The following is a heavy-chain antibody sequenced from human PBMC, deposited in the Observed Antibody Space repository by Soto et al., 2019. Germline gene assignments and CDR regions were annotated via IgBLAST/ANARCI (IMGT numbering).Heavy chain of an antibody. CDR2: INPSGGST. CDR3: ARDQGFIAGSCWLGDYYGMDV. Sequence: QVQLVQSGAEVKKPGASVKVSCTASGYTFTSYYMHWVRQAPGQGLEWMGIINPSGGSTSYAQKFQGRVTMTRDTSTSTVYMELSSLRSEDTAVYYCARDQGFIAGSCWLGDYYGMDVWGQGTTVTVSS. D-gene: IGHD2-15*01. V-gene: IGHV1-46*01. CDR1: GYTFTSYY. J-gene: IGHJ6*02.